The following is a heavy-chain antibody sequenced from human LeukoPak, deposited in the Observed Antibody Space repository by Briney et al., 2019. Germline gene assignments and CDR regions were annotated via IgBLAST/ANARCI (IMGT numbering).Heavy chain of an antibody. D-gene: IGHD3-10*01. CDR3: ARGHFRLLYYSYGRDV. V-gene: IGHV4-34*01. CDR2: INHSGST. CDR1: GGSFSGYY. J-gene: IGHJ6*04. Sequence: SETLSLTCAVYGGSFSGYYWSWIRQPPGKGLEWIGEINHSGSTNYNPSLKSRVTISVDTSKNQFSLKLSSVTAADTAVYYCARGHFRLLYYSYGRDVWAKGPRVTVPS.